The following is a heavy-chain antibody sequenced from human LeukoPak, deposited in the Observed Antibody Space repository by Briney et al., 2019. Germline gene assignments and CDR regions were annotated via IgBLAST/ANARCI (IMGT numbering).Heavy chain of an antibody. V-gene: IGHV3-48*04. CDR1: GFTFSRYS. Sequence: GGSLRLSCVVSGFTFSRYSMTWVRQAPGKGLEWVSYISSGSGAIYYTDSLKGRSTISRDNAKSSLYLQMNSLRVDDTAVYYCARAKYTTAWYFDYWGQGTLDSVSS. CDR2: ISSGSGAI. J-gene: IGHJ4*02. D-gene: IGHD6-13*01. CDR3: ARAKYTTAWYFDY.